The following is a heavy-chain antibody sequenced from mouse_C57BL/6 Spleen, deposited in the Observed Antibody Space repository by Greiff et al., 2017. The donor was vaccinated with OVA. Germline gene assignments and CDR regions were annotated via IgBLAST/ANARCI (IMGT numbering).Heavy chain of an antibody. Sequence: QQSCKASGYTFTSYWMDWVKQRPGQGLEWIGNIYPSDSETHYNQKFKDKATLTVDKSSSTAYMQLSSLTSEDSAVYYCARNGNYGFAYWGQGTLVTVSA. D-gene: IGHD2-1*01. CDR3: ARNGNYGFAY. V-gene: IGHV1-61*01. CDR2: IYPSDSET. J-gene: IGHJ3*01. CDR1: GYTFTSYW.